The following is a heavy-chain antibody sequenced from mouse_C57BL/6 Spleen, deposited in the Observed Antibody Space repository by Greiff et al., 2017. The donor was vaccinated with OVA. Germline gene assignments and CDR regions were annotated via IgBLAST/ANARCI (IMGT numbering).Heavy chain of an antibody. V-gene: IGHV5-4*01. CDR1: GFTFSSYA. J-gene: IGHJ2*01. CDR3: ARDRNYEGYYCDD. D-gene: IGHD2-1*01. CDR2: ISAGGSYT. Sequence: DVMLVESGGGLVKPGGSLKLSCAASGFTFSSYAMSWVRQTPEKRLEWVATISAGGSYTYYPDNVKGRFTIARDNAKNNLYLQRSQMKSEDTAMDYGARDRNYEGYYCDDWGKGTTLTVSS.